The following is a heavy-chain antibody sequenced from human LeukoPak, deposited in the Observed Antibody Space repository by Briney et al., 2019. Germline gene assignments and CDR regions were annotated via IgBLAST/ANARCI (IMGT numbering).Heavy chain of an antibody. Sequence: SGTLSLTCTVSGVSISSSSYYWGWIRQPPGKGLEWIGSIYYSGSTYYNPSLKSRVTISVDTSKNQFSLKLSSVTAADTAVYYCARLDIVVVGTNWFDPWGQGTLVTVSS. V-gene: IGHV4-39*01. CDR2: IYYSGST. J-gene: IGHJ5*02. CDR3: ARLDIVVVGTNWFDP. CDR1: GVSISSSSYY. D-gene: IGHD2-2*01.